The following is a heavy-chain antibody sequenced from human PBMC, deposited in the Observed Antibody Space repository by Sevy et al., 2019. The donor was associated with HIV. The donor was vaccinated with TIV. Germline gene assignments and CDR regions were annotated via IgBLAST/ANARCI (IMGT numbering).Heavy chain of an antibody. CDR2: TSYDGSNT. V-gene: IGHV3-30*18. Sequence: GGSLRLSCAASEFSFGSYGMHWVRQAPGKGLEWVAVTSYDGSNTNYADSVKGRFTISRDNSKNTLYLQMNSLRAEDTAVYYCAKEGGAGYTAMVRFDYWGQGTLVTVSS. CDR3: AKEGGAGYTAMVRFDY. CDR1: EFSFGSYG. J-gene: IGHJ4*02. D-gene: IGHD5-18*01.